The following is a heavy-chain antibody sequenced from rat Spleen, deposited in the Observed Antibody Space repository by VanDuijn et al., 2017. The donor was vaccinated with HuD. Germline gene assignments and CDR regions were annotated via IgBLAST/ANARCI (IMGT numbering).Heavy chain of an antibody. J-gene: IGHJ2*01. V-gene: IGHV5-7*01. Sequence: EVQLVESGGGLVQPGRSLKLSCAASGFTFSDYYMAWVRQAPTKGLEWVATISYDGSSTYYRDSVKGRFTISRDNAKSTLYLQMDSLGSEDTATYYCTRRNSPYYFDYWGQGVMVTVSS. CDR1: GFTFSDYY. CDR2: ISYDGSST. CDR3: TRRNSPYYFDY.